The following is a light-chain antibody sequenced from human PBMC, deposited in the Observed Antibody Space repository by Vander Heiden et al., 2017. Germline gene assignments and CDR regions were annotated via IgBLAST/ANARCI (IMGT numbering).Light chain of an antibody. Sequence: EIVMTQSPDTLSVSPGERVTLSCRASQSVSSDLAWYQQKPGQAPRLLIYDASTRATGIPARFSGSGSETEFTLTISSLQSEDFAVYYCQQYKDWPPYTFGQGTKLEIK. CDR2: DAS. V-gene: IGKV3-15*01. CDR1: QSVSSD. J-gene: IGKJ2*01. CDR3: QQYKDWPPYT.